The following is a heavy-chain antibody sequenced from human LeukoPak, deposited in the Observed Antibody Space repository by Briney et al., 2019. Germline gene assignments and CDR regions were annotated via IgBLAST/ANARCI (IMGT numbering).Heavy chain of an antibody. J-gene: IGHJ4*02. Sequence: PSETLSLTCTVSGGSISSSLYYWGWIRQPPGKGLEWIGSIYYSGSTYHNPSLKSRVTISVGTSKNQFSLKLNSVTAADTAVYYCARHGYYDSSRYYYSFDYWGQGTLVTVSS. CDR1: GGSISSSLYY. V-gene: IGHV4-39*01. CDR2: IYYSGST. CDR3: ARHGYYDSSRYYYSFDY. D-gene: IGHD3-22*01.